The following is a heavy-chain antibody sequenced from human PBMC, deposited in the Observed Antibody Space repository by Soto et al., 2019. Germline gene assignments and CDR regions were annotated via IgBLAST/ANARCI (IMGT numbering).Heavy chain of an antibody. CDR1: GYTFTSYD. J-gene: IGHJ4*02. V-gene: IGHV1-8*01. CDR2: MNPNNGDT. Sequence: QVQLVQSGAEVKKPGASVKVSCKASGYTFTSYDITWVRQATGQGLEWMGWMNPNNGDTGYAQKFQDRVTMTRDTSLNTAYMELSSLTSEDTAVYYCARGPPRLDRSGWYSLGDYWGKGTLVTVSS. CDR3: ARGPPRLDRSGWYSLGDY. D-gene: IGHD6-19*01.